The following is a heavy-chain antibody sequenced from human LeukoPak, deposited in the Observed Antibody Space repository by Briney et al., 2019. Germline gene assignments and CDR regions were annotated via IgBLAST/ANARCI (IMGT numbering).Heavy chain of an antibody. V-gene: IGHV3-30-3*01. CDR3: VGELLTAAGTIGAFDI. CDR1: GFTFSSYA. J-gene: IGHJ3*02. Sequence: GGSLRLSCAASGFTFSSYAMHWVRQAPGKGLEWVAVISSDGNNKYHADSVKGRFTISRDNSKSTLFLQMSSLAAEDTAVYYCVGELLTAAGTIGAFDIWGQGTMVTVSS. D-gene: IGHD6-13*01. CDR2: ISSDGNNK.